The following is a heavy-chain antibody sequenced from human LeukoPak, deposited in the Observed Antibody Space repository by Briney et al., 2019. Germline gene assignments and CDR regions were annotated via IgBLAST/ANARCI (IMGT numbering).Heavy chain of an antibody. CDR1: GYTFTGYY. CDR3: ARAETPMRWELPRGNYFDY. CDR2: INPNSGGT. D-gene: IGHD1-26*01. V-gene: IGHV1-2*02. Sequence: ASAKVSCKASGYTFTGYYMHWVRQAPGQGLEWMGWINPNSGGTNYAQKFQGRVTMTRDTSISTAYMELSRLRSDDTAVYYCARAETPMRWELPRGNYFDYWGQGTLVTVSS. J-gene: IGHJ4*02.